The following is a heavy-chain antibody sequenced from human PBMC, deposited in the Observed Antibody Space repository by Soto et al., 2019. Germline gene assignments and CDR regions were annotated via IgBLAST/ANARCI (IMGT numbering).Heavy chain of an antibody. D-gene: IGHD2-8*01. J-gene: IGHJ4*02. CDR3: ASRGCRNDVCPFDY. CDR1: EVTFTIYN. Sequence: GGSLRLSCAASEVTFTIYNMNWVRQAPGKGLEWVSSISSDSKYIYYADSVRGRFTISRDNAKKSLYLQMDSLRAEDTAVYYCASRGCRNDVCPFDYWGQGTVVTVSS. V-gene: IGHV3-21*01. CDR2: ISSDSKYI.